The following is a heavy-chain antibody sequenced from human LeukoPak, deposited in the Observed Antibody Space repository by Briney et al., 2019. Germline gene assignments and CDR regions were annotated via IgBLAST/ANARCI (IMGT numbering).Heavy chain of an antibody. CDR2: ITYDGITT. J-gene: IGHJ4*02. CDR1: GFNFGNYA. D-gene: IGHD3-10*01. Sequence: GGSLRLSCAASGFNFGNYAMHWVRQAPGKGLERVAVITYDGITTYFDDSVKGRFTISRDTSKSMLYLQMNSLRPEDTAVYYCVKEQSSGNYRTADFWGQGTLVTVSS. V-gene: IGHV3-30*04. CDR3: VKEQSSGNYRTADF.